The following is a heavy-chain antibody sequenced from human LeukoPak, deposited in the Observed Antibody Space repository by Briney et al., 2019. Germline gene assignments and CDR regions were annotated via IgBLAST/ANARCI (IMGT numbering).Heavy chain of an antibody. J-gene: IGHJ5*02. Sequence: PQASVKVSCKASGGTFSSYAISWVRQAPGQGLEWMGRIIPILGIANYAQKFQGRVMITADKSTSTAYMELSSLRSEDTAVYYCAREWYSGTTVTTNANYNWFDPWGQGTLVTVSS. CDR2: IIPILGIA. CDR1: GGTFSSYA. D-gene: IGHD4-17*01. CDR3: AREWYSGTTVTTNANYNWFDP. V-gene: IGHV1-69*04.